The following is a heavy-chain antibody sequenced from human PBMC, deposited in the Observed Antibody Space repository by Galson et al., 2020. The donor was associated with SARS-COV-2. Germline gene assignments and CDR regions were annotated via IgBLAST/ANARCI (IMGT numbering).Heavy chain of an antibody. D-gene: IGHD4-17*01. CDR3: ARDRGYGDYGPYYYGMDV. V-gene: IGHV3-48*02. CDR2: ISSSSSTI. J-gene: IGHJ6*02. CDR1: GFTFSSYS. Sequence: GGSLRLSCAASGFTFSSYSMNWVRQAPGKGLEWVSYISSSSSTIYYADSVKGRFNISRDNAKNSLYLQMNSLRDEATAVYYLARDRGYGDYGPYYYGMDVWGQGTTVTGSS.